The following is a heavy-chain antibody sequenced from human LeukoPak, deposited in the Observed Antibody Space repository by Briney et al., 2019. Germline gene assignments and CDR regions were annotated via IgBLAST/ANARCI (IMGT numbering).Heavy chain of an antibody. D-gene: IGHD3-3*01. V-gene: IGHV3-48*03. J-gene: IGHJ4*02. Sequence: PGGSLRLSCAASGFTFSSFEMNWVRQTPGKGLEWVSFISGGGSTIYYADSVKGRFTISRDNSKNTLYLQMNSLRAEDTAVYYCAKWPDDFWSGYLPYWGQGTLVTVSS. CDR3: AKWPDDFWSGYLPY. CDR2: ISGGGSTI. CDR1: GFTFSSFE.